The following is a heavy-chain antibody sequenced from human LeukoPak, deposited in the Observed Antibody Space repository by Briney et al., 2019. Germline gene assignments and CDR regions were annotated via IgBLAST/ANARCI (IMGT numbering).Heavy chain of an antibody. CDR3: ARDRDSSSWRRQLVGDSLDY. V-gene: IGHV3-48*04. Sequence: GGSLRLSCAASGFTFSSYSMNWVRQAPGKGLEWVSSISSSSSTIYYADSVKGRFTISRDNAKNSLYLQMNSLRAEDTAVYYCARDRDSSSWRRQLVGDSLDYWGQGTLVTVSS. CDR2: ISSSSSTI. D-gene: IGHD6-13*01. J-gene: IGHJ4*02. CDR1: GFTFSSYS.